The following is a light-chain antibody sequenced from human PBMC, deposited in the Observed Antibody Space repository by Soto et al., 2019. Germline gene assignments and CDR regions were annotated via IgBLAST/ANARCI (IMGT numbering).Light chain of an antibody. Sequence: EIVVTQSPGTLSVSPGEGATLSCTARQSVSNNLAWYQQRPGQAPRLLMHGASTRATGIPARFTGSGYGREFTLTISSLQSEDVAMYYCQQYNDWPYTFGQGTKLEIK. CDR3: QQYNDWPYT. CDR2: GAS. CDR1: QSVSNN. V-gene: IGKV3-15*01. J-gene: IGKJ2*01.